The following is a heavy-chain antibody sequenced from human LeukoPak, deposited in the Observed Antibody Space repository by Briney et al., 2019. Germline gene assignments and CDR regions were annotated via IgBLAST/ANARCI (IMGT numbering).Heavy chain of an antibody. CDR2: LSGSGGNT. V-gene: IGHV3-23*01. CDR3: AKDTTYGLGNVPPLYYFDY. CDR1: GFTFNSYA. J-gene: IGHJ4*02. D-gene: IGHD1-1*01. Sequence: GGSLRLSCVASGFTFNSYAMSWVRQAPGRGLEWVSSLSGSGGNTYYADSVKGRFTISRDNSKTTVYPRMNSLRAEDTAVYWCAKDTTYGLGNVPPLYYFDYWGQGTLVTVAS.